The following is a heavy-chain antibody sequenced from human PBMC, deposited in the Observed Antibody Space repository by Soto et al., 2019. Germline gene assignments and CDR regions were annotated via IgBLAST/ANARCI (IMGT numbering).Heavy chain of an antibody. CDR1: GYTFTSYD. CDR3: ARVFADPRYYGSGSPMDV. V-gene: IGHV1-8*01. CDR2: MNPNSGNT. Sequence: QVQLVQSGAEVKKPGASVKVSCKASGYTFTSYDINWVRQATGQGLEWMEWMNPNSGNTGYAQKFQGRVTMTRNTSISTAYMELSSLRSEDTAVYYCARVFADPRYYGSGSPMDVWGKGTTVTVSS. D-gene: IGHD3-10*01. J-gene: IGHJ6*03.